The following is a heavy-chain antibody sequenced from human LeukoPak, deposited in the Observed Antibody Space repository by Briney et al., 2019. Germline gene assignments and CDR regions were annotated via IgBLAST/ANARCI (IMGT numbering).Heavy chain of an antibody. Sequence: PSETLSLTCTVSGYSISRGYHWGWIRQPPGKGLEWIGYIYYSGSTNYNPSLKSRVTISVDTSKNRFSLKLSSVTAADTAVYYCARVMGTITIFGVVNGAFDIWGQGTMVTVSS. CDR1: GYSISRGYH. J-gene: IGHJ3*02. CDR3: ARVMGTITIFGVVNGAFDI. V-gene: IGHV4-59*01. D-gene: IGHD3-3*01. CDR2: IYYSGST.